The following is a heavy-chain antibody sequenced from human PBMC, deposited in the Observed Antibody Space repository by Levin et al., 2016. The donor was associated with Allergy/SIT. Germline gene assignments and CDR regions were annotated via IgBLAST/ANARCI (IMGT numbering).Heavy chain of an antibody. J-gene: IGHJ4*02. Sequence: GESLKISCAASGFTFSSYAMHWVRQAPGKGLEWVAVISYDGSNKYYADSVKGRFTISRDNSKNTLYLQMNSLRAEDTAVYYCARDRERYYYGGNSDYWGQGTLVTVSS. CDR1: GFTFSSYA. CDR3: ARDRERYYYGGNSDY. V-gene: IGHV3-30-3*01. D-gene: IGHD4-23*01. CDR2: ISYDGSNK.